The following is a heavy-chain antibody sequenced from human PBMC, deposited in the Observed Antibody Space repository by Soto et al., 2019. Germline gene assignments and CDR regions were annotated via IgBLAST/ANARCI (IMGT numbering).Heavy chain of an antibody. Sequence: QVQLVESGGGLVKPGGSLRLSCAASGFTFGDYYMTWIRRPQGKGLGGVYFIGNRGTAIYYADSVKGRFTIFRDNAKNSLYLQMNSLRAEDTAMYYCARDLRAVGMASRFDPWGQGTLVTVSS. J-gene: IGHJ5*02. CDR2: IGNRGTAI. CDR1: GFTFGDYY. D-gene: IGHD6-13*01. CDR3: ARDLRAVGMASRFDP. V-gene: IGHV3-11*01.